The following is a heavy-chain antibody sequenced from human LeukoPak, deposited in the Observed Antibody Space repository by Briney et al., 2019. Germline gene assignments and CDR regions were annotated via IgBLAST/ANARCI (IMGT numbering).Heavy chain of an antibody. J-gene: IGHJ4*02. CDR3: ARGEDDFWSGYYDY. Sequence: SVKVSCKASEGTFSSYAISWVRQAPGQGLEWMGGIIPIFGTANYAQKFQGRVTITTDESTSTAYMELSSLRSEDTAVYYCARGEDDFWSGYYDYWGQGTLVTVSS. V-gene: IGHV1-69*05. D-gene: IGHD3-3*01. CDR1: EGTFSSYA. CDR2: IIPIFGTA.